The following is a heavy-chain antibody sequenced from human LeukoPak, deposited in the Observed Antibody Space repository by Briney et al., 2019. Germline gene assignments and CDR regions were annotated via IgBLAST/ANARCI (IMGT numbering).Heavy chain of an antibody. D-gene: IGHD2-21*02. J-gene: IGHJ4*02. CDR2: ISSSSSYI. CDR3: ARGGVVVTDTLNDY. Sequence: GGSLRLSCAASGFTFSSYSMNWVRQAPGKGLEWVSSISSSSSYIYYADSVKGRFTISRDYAKNSLYLQMNSLRAEDTAVYYCARGGVVVTDTLNDYWGQGTLVTVSS. V-gene: IGHV3-21*01. CDR1: GFTFSSYS.